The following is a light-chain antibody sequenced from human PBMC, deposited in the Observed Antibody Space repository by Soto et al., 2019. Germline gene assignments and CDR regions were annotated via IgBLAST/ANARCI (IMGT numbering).Light chain of an antibody. CDR2: DAS. V-gene: IGKV3-15*01. CDR3: QQYDVWST. Sequence: EIVLTHSPATLSLSPGERATLSFRAGKSVSSNLAWYQQKPGQAPRLLIYDASTRATGIPDRFSASGSGTEFTLTISSLQSEDFAVYYCQQYDVWSTFGQGTKVDIK. J-gene: IGKJ1*01. CDR1: KSVSSN.